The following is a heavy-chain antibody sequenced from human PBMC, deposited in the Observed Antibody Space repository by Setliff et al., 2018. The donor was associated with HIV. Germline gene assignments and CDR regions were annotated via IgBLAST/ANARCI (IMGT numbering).Heavy chain of an antibody. J-gene: IGHJ3*02. CDR1: GYTFSTYG. CDR3: ARAYRPRALDI. CDR2: IIPYNNNT. Sequence: ASVKVSCKASGYTFSTYGISWVRQAPGRGLEWMGWIIPYNNNTQYTQHLQGRVTMTTDTYTSTAFMELTSLTSEDTAFYYCARAYRPRALDIWGQGTMVTVSS. V-gene: IGHV1-18*01. D-gene: IGHD1-26*01.